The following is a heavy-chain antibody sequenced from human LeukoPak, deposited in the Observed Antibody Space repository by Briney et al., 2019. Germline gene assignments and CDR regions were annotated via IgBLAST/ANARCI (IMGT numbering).Heavy chain of an antibody. D-gene: IGHD3-10*01. J-gene: IGHJ6*02. CDR1: GGSISSYY. V-gene: IGHV4-4*07. Sequence: SETLSLTCTVSGGSISSYYWSWIRQPAGKGLEWIGRIYTSGSTNYNPSLKSRVTISVDTSKNQFFLKLSSVTAADTAVYYCARGGYYYGSGFMDVWGQGTTVTVSS. CDR2: IYTSGST. CDR3: ARGGYYYGSGFMDV.